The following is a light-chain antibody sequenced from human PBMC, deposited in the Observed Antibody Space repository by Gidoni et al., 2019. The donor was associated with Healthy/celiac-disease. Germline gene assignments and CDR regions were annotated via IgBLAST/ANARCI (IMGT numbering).Light chain of an antibody. V-gene: IGLV2-23*02. J-gene: IGLJ2*01. CDR2: EVS. CDR3: CSYAGSSTSHVV. CDR1: SSDVGSYNL. Sequence: QSALTQPASVSGSPGQSTTISCTGTSSDVGSYNLVSWYQQPPGKAPKLMIYEVSKRPSGVSNRFSGSKSGNTASLTISGLQAEDEADYYCCSYAGSSTSHVVFGGGTKLTVL.